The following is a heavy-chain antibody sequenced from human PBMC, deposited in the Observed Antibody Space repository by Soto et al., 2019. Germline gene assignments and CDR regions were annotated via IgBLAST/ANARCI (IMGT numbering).Heavy chain of an antibody. V-gene: IGHV3-15*01. Sequence: PGGSLRLSCAASGSTFSNAWMSWVRQAPGKGLEWVGRIKSKTDGGTTDYAAPVKGRFTISRDDSKNTLYLQMNSLKTEDTAVYYCTTRGRGSGSYFGNYYFDYWGQGTLVTVSS. D-gene: IGHD3-10*01. CDR1: GSTFSNAW. CDR3: TTRGRGSGSYFGNYYFDY. CDR2: IKSKTDGGTT. J-gene: IGHJ4*02.